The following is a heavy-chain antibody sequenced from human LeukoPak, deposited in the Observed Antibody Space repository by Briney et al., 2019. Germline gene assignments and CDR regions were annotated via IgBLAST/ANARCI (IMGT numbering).Heavy chain of an antibody. Sequence: SETLSLTCAVSGYSISSGYYWGWIRQPPGKGLEWIGSIYHSGSTYYNPSLKSRVTISVDTSKNQFSLKLSSVTAADTAVYYCARVYASGWLGVDYWGQGTLVTVSS. V-gene: IGHV4-38-2*01. J-gene: IGHJ4*02. CDR2: IYHSGST. CDR3: ARVYASGWLGVDY. D-gene: IGHD3-3*01. CDR1: GYSISSGYY.